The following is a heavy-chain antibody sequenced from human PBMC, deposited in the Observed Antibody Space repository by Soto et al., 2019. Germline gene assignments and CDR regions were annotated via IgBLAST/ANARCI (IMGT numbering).Heavy chain of an antibody. CDR1: GDSVSSNSAA. V-gene: IGHV6-1*01. D-gene: IGHD3-10*01. Sequence: SQTLSLTCAISGDSVSSNSAAWNWIRQSPSRGLEWLGRTYYGSRWYNEYADSVKSRITVNADTLNNRLALQLSSATPEDTAVYYCARARGSWVGELFVATWFDSWGQGSLVTVSS. J-gene: IGHJ5*01. CDR2: TYYGSRWYN. CDR3: ARARGSWVGELFVATWFDS.